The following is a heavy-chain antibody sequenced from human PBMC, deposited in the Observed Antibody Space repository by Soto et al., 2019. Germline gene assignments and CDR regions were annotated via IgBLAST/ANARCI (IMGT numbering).Heavy chain of an antibody. V-gene: IGHV4-31*03. J-gene: IGHJ6*02. CDR1: GGSISSGGYY. Sequence: QVQLQESGPGLVKPSQTLSLTCTVSGGSISSGGYYWSWIRQHPGKGLEWIGYIYYSGSTYYNPSLKSRVTTSVDTSKNQCTLKLSSVTAADTAVYYCASAGAFTGYYYGMDVWGQGTTVTVSS. CDR2: IYYSGST. CDR3: ASAGAFTGYYYGMDV. D-gene: IGHD3-10*01.